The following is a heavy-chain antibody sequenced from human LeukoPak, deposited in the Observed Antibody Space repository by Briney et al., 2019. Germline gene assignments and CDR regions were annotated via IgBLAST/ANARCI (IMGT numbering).Heavy chain of an antibody. CDR3: ARARPGAAGPSGSRRYYFDY. Sequence: GASVKVSCKASGYTFTSYDINWVRQATGQGLEWMGWMNPNSGNTGYAQKFQGRVTMTRNTSISTAYMELSSLRSEDTAVYYCARARPGAAGPSGSRRYYFDYWGQGTLVTVSS. CDR2: MNPNSGNT. D-gene: IGHD6-6*01. CDR1: GYTFTSYD. V-gene: IGHV1-8*01. J-gene: IGHJ4*02.